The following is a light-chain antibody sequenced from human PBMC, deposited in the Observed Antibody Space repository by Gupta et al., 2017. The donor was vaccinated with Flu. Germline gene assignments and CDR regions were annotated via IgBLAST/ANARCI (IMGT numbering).Light chain of an antibody. Sequence: QPVLPQPPSASATPGQRVTISCSGSSSTIGGNNVYWYQQLPGTAPTLLIYRNNQRPSGVPDQLSGAKSGTSASLAVSGIRSGDEDDNDCAAWDDSLSGYVLGTGTKVT. V-gene: IGLV1-47*01. CDR2: RNN. J-gene: IGLJ1*01. CDR3: AAWDDSLSGYV. CDR1: SSTIGGNN.